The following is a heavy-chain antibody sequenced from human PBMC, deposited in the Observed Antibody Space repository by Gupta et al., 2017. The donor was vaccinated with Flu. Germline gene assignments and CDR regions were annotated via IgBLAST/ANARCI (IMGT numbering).Heavy chain of an antibody. CDR1: GFTFSTSY. J-gene: IGHJ4*02. Sequence: EVQLVESGGGLVQPGGSMRLSCAASGFTFSTSYVQGVRQAPGKGLVWVSRINADGSSTTYADSVKGRFTISRDNAKNTLYLQMNSLGADDTAVYYCATVTTGCWGQGTLVTVSS. V-gene: IGHV3-74*03. D-gene: IGHD4-17*01. CDR3: ATVTTGC. CDR2: INADGSST.